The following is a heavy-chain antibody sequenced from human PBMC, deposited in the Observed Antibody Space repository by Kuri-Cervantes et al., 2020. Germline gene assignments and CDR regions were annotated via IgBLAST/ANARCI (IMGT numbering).Heavy chain of an antibody. Sequence: GESLKISCAASGFTFSSYSMNWVRQAPGKGLEWVSSISSSSSYIYYADSVKGRFTISRDNAKNSLYLQTNSLRAEDTAVYYCARQWLVREGDAFDIWGQGTMVTVSS. V-gene: IGHV3-21*01. CDR1: GFTFSSYS. J-gene: IGHJ3*02. CDR2: ISSSSSYI. CDR3: ARQWLVREGDAFDI. D-gene: IGHD6-19*01.